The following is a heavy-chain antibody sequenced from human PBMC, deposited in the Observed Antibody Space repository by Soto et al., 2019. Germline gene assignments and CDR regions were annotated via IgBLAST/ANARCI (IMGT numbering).Heavy chain of an antibody. J-gene: IGHJ5*01. CDR2: ISGSGGST. D-gene: IGHD2-15*01. CDR3: AKEDEDIVVVVAGYWTSDFDS. Sequence: LRLSCAASGFTFSSYAMSWVRQAPGEGLEWVSAISGSGGSTYYADSVKGRFTISRDNSKNTLYLQMNSLRAEDTAVYYCAKEDEDIVVVVAGYWTSDFDSWGQGTLLTVSS. V-gene: IGHV3-23*01. CDR1: GFTFSSYA.